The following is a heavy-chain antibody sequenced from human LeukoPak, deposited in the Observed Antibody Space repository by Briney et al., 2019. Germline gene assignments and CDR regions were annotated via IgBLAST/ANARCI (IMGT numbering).Heavy chain of an antibody. V-gene: IGHV1-2*02. D-gene: IGHD3-22*01. CDR1: GYTFTDYY. Sequence: GASVKVSCKSSGYTFTDYYMYWVRQAPGQGLEWMGWINPNSGGKKYAQKFQGRVTMTRDTSISTAYMELSRLTSDDTAVYYCARGYYDSSGFEYFQDWGQGTLVTVSS. CDR3: ARGYYDSSGFEYFQD. CDR2: INPNSGGK. J-gene: IGHJ1*01.